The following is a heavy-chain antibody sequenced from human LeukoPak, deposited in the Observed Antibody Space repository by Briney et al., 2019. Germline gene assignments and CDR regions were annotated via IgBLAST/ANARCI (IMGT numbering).Heavy chain of an antibody. V-gene: IGHV4-34*01. J-gene: IGHJ6*03. D-gene: IGHD2-2*02. Sequence: SETLSLTCAVYGGSFSGYYWSWIRQPPGKGLEWIGEINHSGSTNYNPSLKSRVTISVDTSKNQFSLKLSSVTAADTAVYYCARLRGGGLPAAIPKRVYYYYYMDVWGKGTTVTVSS. CDR3: ARLRGGGLPAAIPKRVYYYYYMDV. CDR2: INHSGST. CDR1: GGSFSGYY.